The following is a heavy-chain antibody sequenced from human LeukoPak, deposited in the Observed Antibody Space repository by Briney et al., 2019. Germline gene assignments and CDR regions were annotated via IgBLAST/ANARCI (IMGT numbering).Heavy chain of an antibody. J-gene: IGHJ4*02. Sequence: ASVTVSCKASGYAFTGYYMHWVRQAPGQGLEWMGWINPNSGGTNYAQKFQGRVTMTRDTSISTAYMELSRLRSDDTAVYYCARARGIAVAGTGYWGQGTLVTVSS. V-gene: IGHV1-2*02. CDR1: GYAFTGYY. CDR2: INPNSGGT. CDR3: ARARGIAVAGTGY. D-gene: IGHD6-19*01.